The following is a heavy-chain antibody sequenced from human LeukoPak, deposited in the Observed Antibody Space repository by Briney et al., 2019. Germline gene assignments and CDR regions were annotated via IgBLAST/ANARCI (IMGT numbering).Heavy chain of an antibody. D-gene: IGHD3-22*01. CDR3: AKGAHYYDSSGYYRPDLFDY. CDR2: ISGSGGST. CDR1: GFTFSSYG. J-gene: IGHJ4*02. V-gene: IGHV3-23*01. Sequence: GGTLRLSCAPAGFTFSSYGMNWVREAPGKELEWVSAISGSGGSTYYTDYVKGRFTISRDNSKNTLYLQMNSLRAEDTAVYYCAKGAHYYDSSGYYRPDLFDYWGQGTLVTVSS.